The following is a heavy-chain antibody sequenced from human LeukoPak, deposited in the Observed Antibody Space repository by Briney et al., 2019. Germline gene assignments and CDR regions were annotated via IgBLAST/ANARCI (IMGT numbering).Heavy chain of an antibody. Sequence: SETLSLTCAVSGGSISSNNWWSWVRQPPGKGLEWIGEIYHSGSTNYNPSLKSRVTISVDKSKNQFSLKLSSVTAADTAVYYCARDNYGSGSSISWGQGTLVTVSS. CDR2: IYHSGST. D-gene: IGHD3-10*01. V-gene: IGHV4-4*02. CDR1: GGSISSNNW. J-gene: IGHJ4*02. CDR3: ARDNYGSGSSIS.